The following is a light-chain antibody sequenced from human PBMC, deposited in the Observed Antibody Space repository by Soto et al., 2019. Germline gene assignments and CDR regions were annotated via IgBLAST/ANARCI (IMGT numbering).Light chain of an antibody. CDR2: AAS. CDR1: LGFSYY. CDR3: QKYTNVPA. J-gene: IGKJ4*01. Sequence: IQRTQSQSSRPASVGDRVTITCLASLGFSYYLAWYQQIPGKVPKLLISAASTLQSGVPSRFSGSGSGTDFTLTISSLQPEDVATYYCQKYTNVPAFGGGTKVEIK. V-gene: IGKV1-27*01.